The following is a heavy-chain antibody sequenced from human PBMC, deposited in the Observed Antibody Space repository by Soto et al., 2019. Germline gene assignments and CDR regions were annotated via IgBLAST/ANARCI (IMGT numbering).Heavy chain of an antibody. CDR1: GFIFSSYW. CDR3: ARGERATTGY. Sequence: EAQLVESGGGLVQPGGSLRLSCAASGFIFSSYWMHWVRQAPGKGLVWLSRINPDGSSTNYVDSVKGRFTISRDNANNTLYLPMNSLRGEATAVYYCARGERATTGYGGQGTLVTVSS. J-gene: IGHJ4*02. CDR2: INPDGSST. D-gene: IGHD1-1*01. V-gene: IGHV3-74*01.